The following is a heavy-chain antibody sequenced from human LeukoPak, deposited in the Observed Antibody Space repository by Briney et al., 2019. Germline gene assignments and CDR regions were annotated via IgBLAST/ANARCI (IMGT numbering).Heavy chain of an antibody. D-gene: IGHD1-1*01. J-gene: IGHJ4*02. CDR1: GGTFSSYA. Sequence: GASVKVSCKASGGTFSSYAISWVRQAPGQGLEWMGGIIPIFGTANYAQNFQGRVTITTDESTSTAYMELSSLRSEDTAVYYCAREGPSTTGRDWGQGTLVTVSS. CDR2: IIPIFGTA. CDR3: AREGPSTTGRD. V-gene: IGHV1-69*05.